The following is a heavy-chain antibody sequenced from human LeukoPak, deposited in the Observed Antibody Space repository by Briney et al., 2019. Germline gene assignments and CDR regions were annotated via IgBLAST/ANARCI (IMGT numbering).Heavy chain of an antibody. V-gene: IGHV1-18*01. CDR1: GYTFTSYG. Sequence: ASVKVSCKASGYTFTSYGISWVRQAPGQGLEWMGWISAYNGNTNYAQKLQGRVTMTTDTSTSTAYMELRSLRSVDTAVYYCARGPSNYYDFWSGYPDANSFDYWGQGTLVTVSS. CDR2: ISAYNGNT. CDR3: ARGPSNYYDFWSGYPDANSFDY. D-gene: IGHD3-3*01. J-gene: IGHJ4*02.